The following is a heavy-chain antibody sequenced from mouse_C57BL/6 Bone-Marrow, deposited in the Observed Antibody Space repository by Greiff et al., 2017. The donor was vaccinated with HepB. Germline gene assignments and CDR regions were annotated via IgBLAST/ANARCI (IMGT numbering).Heavy chain of an antibody. Sequence: QVQLQQSGPGLVQPSQCLSITCTVSGFSFTSYGLHWVRQSPGKGLEWLGVIWSGGSTDYNAAFISRLGISKDNSKSQVFFKMNSLQADDTAIYYCASLYYSNYVGYFDVWGTGTTVTVSS. D-gene: IGHD2-5*01. V-gene: IGHV2-2*01. J-gene: IGHJ1*03. CDR2: IWSGGST. CDR3: ASLYYSNYVGYFDV. CDR1: GFSFTSYG.